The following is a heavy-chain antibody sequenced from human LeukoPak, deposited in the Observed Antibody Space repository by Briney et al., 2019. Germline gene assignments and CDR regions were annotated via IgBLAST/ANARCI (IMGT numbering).Heavy chain of an antibody. V-gene: IGHV1-8*01. CDR1: GYTFTSYD. Sequence: ASVKVSCKASGYTFTSYDINWVRQATGQGLEWMGWMNPNSGNTDYAQKFQGRVTMTRDTSTSTAYMELSRLRSEDTAVYFCARGYYDYVWGSYRLFDYCGQGTLVTVSS. CDR2: MNPNSGNT. J-gene: IGHJ4*02. CDR3: ARGYYDYVWGSYRLFDY. D-gene: IGHD3-16*02.